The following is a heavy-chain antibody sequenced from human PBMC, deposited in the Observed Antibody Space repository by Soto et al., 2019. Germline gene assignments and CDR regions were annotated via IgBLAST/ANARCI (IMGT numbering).Heavy chain of an antibody. Sequence: GGSLRLSCAASGFTFSSYGMHWVRQAPGKGLEWVAVIWYDGSNKHYADSVKGRFTISRDNSKNMLYLQMNSLRAEDTAVYYCAREDIVVVPAARGRMDVSGPGT. CDR2: IWYDGSNK. D-gene: IGHD2-2*01. CDR1: GFTFSSYG. V-gene: IGHV3-33*01. CDR3: AREDIVVVPAARGRMDV. J-gene: IGHJ6*02.